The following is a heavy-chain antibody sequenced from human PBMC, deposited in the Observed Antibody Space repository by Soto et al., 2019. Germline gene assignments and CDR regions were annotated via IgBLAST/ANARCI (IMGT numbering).Heavy chain of an antibody. CDR1: GYTFITYG. D-gene: IGHD6-13*01. Sequence: ASVKVSCKASGYTFITYGISWVRQAPGQGLEWMGWISAYSGSTKFAQKLQGRATMTTDTSTTTAYMELRSLTSDDTAVYYCARDFTKSSSWPYYFDYWGQGTLVTVSS. J-gene: IGHJ4*02. V-gene: IGHV1-18*01. CDR3: ARDFTKSSSWPYYFDY. CDR2: ISAYSGST.